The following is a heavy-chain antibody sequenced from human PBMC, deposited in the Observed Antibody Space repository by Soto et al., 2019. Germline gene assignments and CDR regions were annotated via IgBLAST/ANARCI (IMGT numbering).Heavy chain of an antibody. D-gene: IGHD4-17*01. CDR3: VRDLSVTTKFVS. V-gene: IGHV3-74*01. CDR2: INGDGTTT. Sequence: EVQLVESGGGLVQPGGSLRLSCAASGFTFSSYWMHWVRQAPGKGLVGVSRINGDGTTTGYADFVKGRFSISRDSATSTLDLQMNSLRAEDTSVYYCVRDLSVTTKFVSLVQGTLVTVSS. J-gene: IGHJ4*02. CDR1: GFTFSSYW.